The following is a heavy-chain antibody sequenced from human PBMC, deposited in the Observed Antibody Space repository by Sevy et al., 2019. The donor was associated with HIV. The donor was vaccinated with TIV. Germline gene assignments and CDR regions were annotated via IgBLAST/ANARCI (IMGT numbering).Heavy chain of an antibody. J-gene: IGHJ6*03. V-gene: IGHV1-18*01. Sequence: ALVKVSCKASGYTFSNYAINWVRQAPGQGLEWMGWISAYNGNTNYAQNLQGRVTMTTDTSTSTAYMELRSLRSDDTAVYYCAGLFSGYMDVWGKGTTVTVSS. D-gene: IGHD3-10*02. CDR1: GYTFSNYA. CDR2: ISAYNGNT. CDR3: AGLFSGYMDV.